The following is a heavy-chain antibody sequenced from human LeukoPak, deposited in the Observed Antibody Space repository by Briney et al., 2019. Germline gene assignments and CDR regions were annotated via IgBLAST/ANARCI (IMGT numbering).Heavy chain of an antibody. D-gene: IGHD1-26*01. CDR1: GFTFNSYA. CDR2: IIDSGINT. J-gene: IGHJ4*02. Sequence: GGSLRLSCAASGFTFNSYAMTWVRQAPPKGLEWVSSIIDSGINTYYGDSVKGRFTISRDNSKNTLYLQMNSLRAEDTAVYYCAKGSRGSYDYWGQGTLVTVSS. V-gene: IGHV3-23*01. CDR3: AKGSRGSYDY.